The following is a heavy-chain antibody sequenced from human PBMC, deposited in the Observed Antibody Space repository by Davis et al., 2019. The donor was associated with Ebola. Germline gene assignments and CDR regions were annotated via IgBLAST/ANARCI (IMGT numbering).Heavy chain of an antibody. Sequence: LSLTCAASGFTFSSFGMHWVRQAPGKGLEWVAVISYDGSRRYYADSVKGRFTISRDNSKNTMYLQMNSLRAEDTAVYSCARDEVYTNYGSRFDFWGQGTLVAVSS. CDR3: ARDEVYTNYGSRFDF. D-gene: IGHD4-11*01. CDR2: ISYDGSRR. CDR1: GFTFSSFG. J-gene: IGHJ4*02. V-gene: IGHV3-30*19.